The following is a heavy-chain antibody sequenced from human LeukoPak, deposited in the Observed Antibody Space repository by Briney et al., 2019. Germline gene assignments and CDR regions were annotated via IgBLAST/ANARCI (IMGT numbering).Heavy chain of an antibody. Sequence: GRSLRLSCAASGFTFSSYAMHWVRQAPGKGLEWVAVISYDGSNKYYADSVKGRFTISRDNSKNTLYLQMNSLRAEDTAVYYCARNIGSSSEGRGDYWGQGTLVTVSS. D-gene: IGHD6-6*01. CDR1: GFTFSSYA. CDR3: ARNIGSSSEGRGDY. J-gene: IGHJ4*02. V-gene: IGHV3-30*01. CDR2: ISYDGSNK.